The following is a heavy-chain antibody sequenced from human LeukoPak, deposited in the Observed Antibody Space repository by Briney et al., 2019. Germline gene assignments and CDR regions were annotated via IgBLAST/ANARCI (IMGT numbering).Heavy chain of an antibody. J-gene: IGHJ4*02. D-gene: IGHD3-16*01. Sequence: GGSLRLSCAASGFTFSDHFLDWVRQAPGKGLEWVGRIRNKANSYTTEYAASVKGRFTISRDDSKNSLYLQMNSLKTDDTAVYYCDNGFGDWGQGTLVTVSS. CDR3: DNGFGD. CDR1: GFTFSDHF. CDR2: IRNKANSYTT. V-gene: IGHV3-72*01.